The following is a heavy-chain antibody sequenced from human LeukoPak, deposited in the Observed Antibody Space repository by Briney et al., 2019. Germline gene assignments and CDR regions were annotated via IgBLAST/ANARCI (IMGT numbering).Heavy chain of an antibody. CDR2: ISSSSSYI. V-gene: IGHV3-21*01. J-gene: IGHJ5*02. CDR3: ARAPITMVLGWFDP. D-gene: IGHD3-10*01. Sequence: GGSLRLSCAASGFTFSSYSMNWVRQAPGKGLEWVPSISSSSSYIYYADSVKGRFTISRDNAKNSLYLQMNSLRAEDTAVYYCARAPITMVLGWFDPWGQGTLVTVSS. CDR1: GFTFSSYS.